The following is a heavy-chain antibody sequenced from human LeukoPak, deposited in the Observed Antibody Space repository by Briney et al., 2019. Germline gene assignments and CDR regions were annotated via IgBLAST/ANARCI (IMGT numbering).Heavy chain of an antibody. J-gene: IGHJ6*02. CDR1: GGSFSGYY. V-gene: IGHV4-34*01. D-gene: IGHD3-3*01. Sequence: SETLSLTCAVYGGSFSGYYWSWIRQPPGKGLEWIGEINHSGSTNYNPSLKSRATVSVDTSKNQFSLKLSSVTAADTAVYYCARSTIFGLYYYYGMDVWGQGTTVTVSS. CDR2: INHSGST. CDR3: ARSTIFGLYYYYGMDV.